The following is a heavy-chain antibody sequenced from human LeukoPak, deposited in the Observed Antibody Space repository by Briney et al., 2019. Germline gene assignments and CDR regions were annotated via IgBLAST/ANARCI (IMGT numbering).Heavy chain of an antibody. CDR2: IKSKTDGGTT. CDR3: TTDWDYGDYVDY. J-gene: IGHJ4*02. V-gene: IGHV3-15*01. CDR1: RFTFSNAW. D-gene: IGHD4-17*01. Sequence: GGSLRLSCAASRFTFSNAWMSWVREAPGKGLEWVGRIKSKTDGGTTDYAAPVKGRFTISRDDSKKALYLQMNSLKTEDTAVYYCTTDWDYGDYVDYWGQGTLVTVSS.